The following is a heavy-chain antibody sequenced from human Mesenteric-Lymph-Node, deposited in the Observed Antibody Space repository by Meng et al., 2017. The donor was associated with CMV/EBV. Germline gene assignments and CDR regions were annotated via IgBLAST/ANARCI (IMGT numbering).Heavy chain of an antibody. Sequence: GESLKISCKTSGYSFTSYWIGWVRQMPGKGLEWMGFIYPAHSETRYSPSFQDQVTISADKSISTAYLQWSSLRASDAAMYYCARWSRYCSSTSCHVDYWGQGTLVTVSS. V-gene: IGHV5-51*01. CDR2: IYPAHSET. CDR3: ARWSRYCSSTSCHVDY. CDR1: GYSFTSYW. D-gene: IGHD2-2*01. J-gene: IGHJ4*02.